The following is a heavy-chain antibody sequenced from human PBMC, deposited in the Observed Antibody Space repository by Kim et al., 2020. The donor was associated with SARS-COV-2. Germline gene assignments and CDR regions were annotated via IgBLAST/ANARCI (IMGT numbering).Heavy chain of an antibody. CDR1: GYTFSSYT. Sequence: ASVKVSCKASGYTFSSYTLIWVRQAPGQGLECMGWINTKTGIPTSAQGFTGRFVLSVDTSVSTAYLQINSLKAEDTAVYYCARVWGHGMDVWSQGTTVTVSS. J-gene: IGHJ6*02. V-gene: IGHV7-4-1*02. D-gene: IGHD3-16*01. CDR2: INTKTGIP. CDR3: ARVWGHGMDV.